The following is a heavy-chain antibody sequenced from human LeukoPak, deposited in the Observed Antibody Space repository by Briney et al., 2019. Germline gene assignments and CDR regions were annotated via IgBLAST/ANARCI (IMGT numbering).Heavy chain of an antibody. Sequence: GASLKISCKGSGYRFTSYWIGWVRQMPGKGLEWMGIIYPGDSDTRYSPSFQGQVTISADKSISTAYLQWSSLKASDTAMYYCARAQYSSSWANWFDPWGQGTLVTVSS. V-gene: IGHV5-51*01. CDR2: IYPGDSDT. D-gene: IGHD6-13*01. CDR3: ARAQYSSSWANWFDP. CDR1: GYRFTSYW. J-gene: IGHJ5*02.